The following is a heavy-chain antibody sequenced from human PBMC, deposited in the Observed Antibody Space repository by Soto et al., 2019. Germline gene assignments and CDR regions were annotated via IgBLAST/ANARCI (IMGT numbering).Heavy chain of an antibody. D-gene: IGHD6-13*01. Sequence: QVRLQESGPGLVKASETLSLTCTVSGGSMSKYYLAWIRQPAGKGLEWIGRIYTSGATNYNPSLKSRVTMSVDTSKNQFSLNLSSVTAADTALYFCARQTTYSSSWYDYWGHGILVTVSS. CDR2: IYTSGAT. CDR3: ARQTTYSSSWYDY. J-gene: IGHJ5*01. CDR1: GGSMSKYY. V-gene: IGHV4-4*07.